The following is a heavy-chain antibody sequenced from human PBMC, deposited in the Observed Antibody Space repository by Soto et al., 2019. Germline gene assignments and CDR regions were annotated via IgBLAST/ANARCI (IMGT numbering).Heavy chain of an antibody. Sequence: PSETLSLTCAVSGGSISSSNWWSWVRQPPGKGLEWIGEIYHSGSTNYNPSLKSRVTISVDKSKNQFSLKLSSVTAADTAVYYCATNYYDSSGYPYYFDYWGQGTLVTVSS. J-gene: IGHJ4*02. D-gene: IGHD3-22*01. CDR1: GGSISSSNW. CDR3: ATNYYDSSGYPYYFDY. V-gene: IGHV4-4*02. CDR2: IYHSGST.